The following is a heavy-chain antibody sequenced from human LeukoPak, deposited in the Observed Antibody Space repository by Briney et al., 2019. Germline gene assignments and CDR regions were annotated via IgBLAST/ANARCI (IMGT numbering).Heavy chain of an antibody. D-gene: IGHD6-13*01. CDR1: GGSISSGSYY. J-gene: IGHJ6*03. Sequence: SQTLSLTCTVSGGSISSGSYYWSWIRQPPGKGLEWLGYVHESGSTNYNPSLKSRVTISVDTSKNQFSLKLSSVTAADTAVYYCARDAVYSSSWYSYYYMDVWGKGTTVTVSS. CDR3: ARDAVYSSSWYSYYYMDV. V-gene: IGHV4-61*09. CDR2: VHESGST.